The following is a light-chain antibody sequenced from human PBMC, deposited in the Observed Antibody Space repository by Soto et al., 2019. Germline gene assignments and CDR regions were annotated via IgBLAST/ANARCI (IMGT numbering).Light chain of an antibody. CDR2: RVS. J-gene: IGKJ4*01. Sequence: EIVLTQSPGTLSLSPGERATLSCRASQTITTLAWYQRKPGQAPRLLIYRVSSRATGVPDRFSGSGSGTDYTLTISRLEPEDFEVYYCQHYGNLPLTFGGGTKVDIK. V-gene: IGKV3-20*01. CDR3: QHYGNLPLT. CDR1: QTITT.